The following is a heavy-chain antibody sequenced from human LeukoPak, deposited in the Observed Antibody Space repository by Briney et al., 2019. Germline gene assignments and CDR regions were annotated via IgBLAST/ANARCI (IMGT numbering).Heavy chain of an antibody. D-gene: IGHD2-21*02. CDR1: GFTFSSYT. CDR2: ITTGDGNT. Sequence: GGSLRLSCTASGFTFSSYTMTWVRQAPGKGLKWVSTITTGDGNTYYADSVKGRFTVSRDNSKNTLYLQMNSLRAEDTAVYYCAKDRGWLGPPYCGGDCYSPNFDYWGQGTLVTVSS. J-gene: IGHJ4*02. V-gene: IGHV3-23*01. CDR3: AKDRGWLGPPYCGGDCYSPNFDY.